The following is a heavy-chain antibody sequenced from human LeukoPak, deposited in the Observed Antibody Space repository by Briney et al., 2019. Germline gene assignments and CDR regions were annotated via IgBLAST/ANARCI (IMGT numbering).Heavy chain of an antibody. CDR2: IYPGDSDP. CDR1: GYTFTNYW. J-gene: IGHJ4*02. D-gene: IGHD3-22*01. CDR3: ARRSGTYFGTTGYLYFFDY. V-gene: IGHV5-51*01. Sequence: GESLKISCKGSGYTFTNYWIGWVRQMPGRGLEWMGIIYPGDSDPRYSPSFQGQVTISADKSMSTAYLQWCSLKASDTAMYYCARRSGTYFGTTGYLYFFDYWGQGTLVTVSS.